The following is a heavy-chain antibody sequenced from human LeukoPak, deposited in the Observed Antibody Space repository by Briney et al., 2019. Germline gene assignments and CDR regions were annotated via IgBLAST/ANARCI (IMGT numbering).Heavy chain of an antibody. CDR3: AKDVNDFWSGYYIREEHY. CDR1: GFTFSSYG. CDR2: ISYDGSNK. Sequence: GRSLRLSCAASGFTFSSYGMHWVRQAPGKGLEWVAVISYDGSNKYYADSVKGRFTISRDNSKNTLYLQMNSLRAEDTAVYYCAKDVNDFWSGYYIREEHYWGQGTLVTVSS. D-gene: IGHD3-3*01. J-gene: IGHJ4*02. V-gene: IGHV3-30*18.